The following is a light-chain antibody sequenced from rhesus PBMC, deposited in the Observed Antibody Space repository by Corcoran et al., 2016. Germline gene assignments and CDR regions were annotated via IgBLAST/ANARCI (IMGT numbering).Light chain of an antibody. J-gene: IGKJ2*01. Sequence: DIQMTQSPSSLSASVGDSVTITCRASQGISNWLAWYQQTPGKAPNLLIYGASNLDTGVPSRVSGSGSGTDFTLTISSLQPEDIATYYCQQHDISPYTFGQGTKVEIK. V-gene: IGKV1-69*01. CDR1: QGISNW. CDR2: GAS. CDR3: QQHDISPYT.